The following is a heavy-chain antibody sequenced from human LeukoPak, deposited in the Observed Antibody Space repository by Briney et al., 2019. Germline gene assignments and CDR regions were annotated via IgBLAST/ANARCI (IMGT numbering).Heavy chain of an antibody. CDR3: ARVRGLTDCYYYMDV. CDR2: INPYSCGA. V-gene: IGHV1-2*02. Sequence: ASVKVSRKASGYTFIDYFIHWVRQAPGQRLEWMAWINPYSCGADYTQRFQGRVTMTRDTSINTAYMELSRLRSDDTAVYYCARVRGLTDCYYYMDVWGTGTTVTVSS. D-gene: IGHD4-11*01. CDR1: GYTFIDYF. J-gene: IGHJ6*03.